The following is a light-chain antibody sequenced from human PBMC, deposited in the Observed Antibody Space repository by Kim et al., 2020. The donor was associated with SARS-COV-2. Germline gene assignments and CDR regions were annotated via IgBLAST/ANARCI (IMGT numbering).Light chain of an antibody. V-gene: IGKV1-5*03. CDR3: QQYDTFSPWA. J-gene: IGKJ1*01. CDR2: KAS. CDR1: QNIRSW. Sequence: DIQMTQSPSTLSASVGDRVTITCRASQNIRSWLAWYQQKPGNAPQLLIYKASLLDSRFPSRFSGSGSGTEFTLTISNLQPDDFATYFCQQYDTFSPWAFGQGTKVDIK.